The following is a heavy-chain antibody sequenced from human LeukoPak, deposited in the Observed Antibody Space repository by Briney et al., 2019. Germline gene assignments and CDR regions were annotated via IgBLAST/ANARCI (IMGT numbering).Heavy chain of an antibody. Sequence: GGSLRLSCAASGFTFSSYAMHWVRQAPGKGLEWVAVISYDGSNKYYADSVKGRFTISRDNSKNTVYLQMNSLRAEDTAVYYCAKDGPPYSGSYSHFDYWGQGTLVTVSS. CDR3: AKDGPPYSGSYSHFDY. J-gene: IGHJ4*02. CDR2: ISYDGSNK. V-gene: IGHV3-30-3*01. CDR1: GFTFSSYA. D-gene: IGHD1-26*01.